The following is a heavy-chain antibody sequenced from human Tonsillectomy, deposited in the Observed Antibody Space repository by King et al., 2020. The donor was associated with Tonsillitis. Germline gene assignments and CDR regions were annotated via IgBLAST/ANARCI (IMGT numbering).Heavy chain of an antibody. CDR1: GYSFSNYW. Sequence: QLVQSGAELKKPGESVKISCKGSGYSFSNYWIGWMRQLPGKGLEWMGIIYPGDSDTRYNPSFQGHVTISADKSINTAYLQWSSLKASDTAMYYCARRGAISGVVTGDDHWGQGTLVTVSS. J-gene: IGHJ4*02. CDR2: IYPGDSDT. V-gene: IGHV5-51*01. D-gene: IGHD3-3*01. CDR3: ARRGAISGVVTGDDH.